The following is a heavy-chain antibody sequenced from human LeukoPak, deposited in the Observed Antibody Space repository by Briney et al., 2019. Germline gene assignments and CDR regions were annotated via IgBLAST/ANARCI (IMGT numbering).Heavy chain of an antibody. CDR2: FDPEDGET. V-gene: IGHV1-24*01. J-gene: IGHJ4*02. CDR1: GYTLTELS. Sequence: ASVKVSCKVSGYTLTELSMHWVRQAPGKGLEWMGGFDPEDGETIYAQKFQGRVTMTEDTSTDTAYMELSSLRSEDTAVYYCATYYYDSSGYYYVGGFFDYWGQGTLVTVSS. D-gene: IGHD3-22*01. CDR3: ATYYYDSSGYYYVGGFFDY.